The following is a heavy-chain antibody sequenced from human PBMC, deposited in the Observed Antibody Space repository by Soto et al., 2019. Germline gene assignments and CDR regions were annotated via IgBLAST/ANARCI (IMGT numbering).Heavy chain of an antibody. V-gene: IGHV3-9*01. CDR3: AKGGANYYGSGGWDY. D-gene: IGHD3-10*01. J-gene: IGHJ4*02. CDR1: GFTFDHYA. Sequence: EVQLVESGGGLVQPGRSLRLSCAASGFTFDHYAMHWVRQAPGKGLEWVSGISGNSGSIGYADSVKGRFTISRDNANNSLYLQMNSLRAEDTALYYCAKGGANYYGSGGWDYWGQGTPVTVSS. CDR2: ISGNSGSI.